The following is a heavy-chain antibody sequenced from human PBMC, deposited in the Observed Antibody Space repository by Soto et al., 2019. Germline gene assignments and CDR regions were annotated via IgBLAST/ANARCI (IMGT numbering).Heavy chain of an antibody. CDR2: FDPEDGET. Sequence: ASVKVSCKVSGYTLTELSMHWVRQAPGKGLEWMGGFDPEDGETIYAQKFQGRVTMTGDTSTGTAYMELSRLRSDDTAVYYCARGGQLVRYMDVWGKGTTVTVSS. V-gene: IGHV1-24*01. J-gene: IGHJ6*03. CDR3: ARGGQLVRYMDV. CDR1: GYTLTELS. D-gene: IGHD6-6*01.